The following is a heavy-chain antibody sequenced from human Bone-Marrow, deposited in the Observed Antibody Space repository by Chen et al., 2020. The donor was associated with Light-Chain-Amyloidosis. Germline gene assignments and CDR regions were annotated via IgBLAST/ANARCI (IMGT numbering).Heavy chain of an antibody. CDR3: AYAEIVGVSS. CDR1: GYSISSGYY. Sequence: QVQLQESGPGLVKPSETLSLTCAVSGYSISSGYYWGWIRQPPGKGLEWIGSIYHSGSTYYNPSLKSRVTISVDTSKNQFSLKLSSVTAADTAVYYCAYAEIVGVSSWGQETLVTVSS. CDR2: IYHSGST. D-gene: IGHD1-26*01. J-gene: IGHJ4*02. V-gene: IGHV4-38-2*01.